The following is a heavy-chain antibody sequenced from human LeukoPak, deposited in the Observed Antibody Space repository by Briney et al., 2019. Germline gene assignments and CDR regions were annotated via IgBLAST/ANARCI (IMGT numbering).Heavy chain of an antibody. CDR2: INHSGST. D-gene: IGHD1-26*01. Sequence: SETLSLTCAVYGESFSGYYWSWIRQPPGEGLEWIGEINHSGSTNYNPSLKSRVTISVSTSKNQFSLKLSSVTAADTAVYYCARVGIVGAVNLWGQGTLVTVSS. V-gene: IGHV4-34*01. CDR3: ARVGIVGAVNL. CDR1: GESFSGYY. J-gene: IGHJ5*02.